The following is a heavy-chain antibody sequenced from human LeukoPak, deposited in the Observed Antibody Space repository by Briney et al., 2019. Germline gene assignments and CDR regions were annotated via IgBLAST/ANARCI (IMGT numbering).Heavy chain of an antibody. Sequence: SETLSLTCTVSGVSSSSSYWSWIRQPPGKGLEWIGYIFYTGDSNHNPSFKSRVSISLDTSKDQISLKLYSVTAADTAVYYCASSYYDFWSGYYTDSFWFDPWGQGTLVTVSS. V-gene: IGHV4-59*08. CDR1: GVSSSSSY. CDR3: ASSYYDFWSGYYTDSFWFDP. D-gene: IGHD3-3*01. CDR2: IFYTGDS. J-gene: IGHJ5*02.